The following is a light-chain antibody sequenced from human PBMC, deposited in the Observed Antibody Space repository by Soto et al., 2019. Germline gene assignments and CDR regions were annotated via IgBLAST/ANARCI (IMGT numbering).Light chain of an antibody. CDR3: QQLNNFRFT. CDR1: QGINKF. V-gene: IGKV1-9*01. CDR2: GAS. Sequence: IQLTQSPSSLSASVGDRVTITCRASQGINKFLAWYQQRPGKAPQLLVYGASTLQSGVPSRFSGSGSGTDFTLTISSLQPEDFATYYGQQLNNFRFTFGQGTKLDSK. J-gene: IGKJ2*01.